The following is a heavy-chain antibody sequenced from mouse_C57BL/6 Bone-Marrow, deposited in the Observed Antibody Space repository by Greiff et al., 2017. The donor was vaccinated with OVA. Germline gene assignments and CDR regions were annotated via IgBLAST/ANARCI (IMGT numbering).Heavy chain of an antibody. CDR2: ISSGGDYL. V-gene: IGHV5-9-1*02. CDR3: TREAQAAWFAY. D-gene: IGHD3-2*02. J-gene: IGHJ3*01. Sequence: EVQVVESGEGLVKPGGSLKLSCAASGFTFSSYAMSWVRQTPETRLEWVAYISSGGDYLYYADTVKGRFTITRDDARNTLYLQMSSLKSEDAAMYYCTREAQAAWFAYWGQGTLVTVAA. CDR1: GFTFSSYA.